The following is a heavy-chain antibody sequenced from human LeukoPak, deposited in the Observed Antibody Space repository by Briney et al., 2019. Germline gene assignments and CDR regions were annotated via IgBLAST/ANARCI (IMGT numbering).Heavy chain of an antibody. Sequence: SVKVSCKASGGTFSSYTISWVRQAPGQGLEWMGRIIPILGIANYAQKFQGRVTITADKFTSTAYMELSSLRSEDTAVYYCARREPTDAFDIWGQGTMVTVSS. CDR1: GGTFSSYT. CDR3: ARREPTDAFDI. CDR2: IIPILGIA. D-gene: IGHD1-14*01. J-gene: IGHJ3*02. V-gene: IGHV1-69*02.